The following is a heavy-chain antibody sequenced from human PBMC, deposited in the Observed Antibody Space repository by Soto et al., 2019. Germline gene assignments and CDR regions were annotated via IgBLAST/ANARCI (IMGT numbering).Heavy chain of an antibody. CDR1: GFTFSSYT. D-gene: IGHD1-26*01. V-gene: IGHV3-21*01. CDR3: ARDISGSYFGAYFDY. Sequence: PGGSLRLSCAASGFTFSSYTMNWVRQPPGRGLEWVSSIFSSTSYIYYADSVKGRFTISRDDAKNSLYLQMNSLRAEDTAVYYCARDISGSYFGAYFDYWGQGTLVTVSS. J-gene: IGHJ4*02. CDR2: IFSSTSYI.